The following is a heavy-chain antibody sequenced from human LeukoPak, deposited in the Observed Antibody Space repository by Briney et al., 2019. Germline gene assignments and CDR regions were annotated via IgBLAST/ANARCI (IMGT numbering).Heavy chain of an antibody. CDR3: ARSIAAQGTWFDP. CDR2: IIPILGIA. V-gene: IGHV1-69*02. J-gene: IGHJ5*02. CDR1: GGTFSSYT. D-gene: IGHD6-6*01. Sequence: GASVKVSCKASGGTFSSYTISWVRQAPGQGLEWMGRIIPILGIANYAQKFQGRVTITADKSTSTAYVELSSLRSEDTAVYYCARSIAAQGTWFDPWGQGTLVTVSS.